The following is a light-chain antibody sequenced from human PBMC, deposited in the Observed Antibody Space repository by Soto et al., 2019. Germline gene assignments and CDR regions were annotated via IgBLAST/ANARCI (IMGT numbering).Light chain of an antibody. Sequence: QSALTQPPSASGSPGQSVTISCTGTSSDIGGYNYVSWYQQLPGKAPQFIIYEVSKRPSGVPDRFSGSKSGNTAPLTVSGLQAEDEADYYCTSYAGSNNLIFGGGTQLTVL. CDR3: TSYAGSNNLI. CDR2: EVS. J-gene: IGLJ2*01. CDR1: SSDIGGYNY. V-gene: IGLV2-8*01.